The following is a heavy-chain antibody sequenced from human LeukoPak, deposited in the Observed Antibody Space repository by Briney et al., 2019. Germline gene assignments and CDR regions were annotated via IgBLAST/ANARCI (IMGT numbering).Heavy chain of an antibody. J-gene: IGHJ4*02. CDR2: ISASGDIT. CDR1: GFSFGIYA. V-gene: IGHV3-23*01. D-gene: IGHD7-27*01. Sequence: GGSLRLSCAASGFSFGIYAMHWVRQAPGEGLEWVSGISASGDITHAADSVKGRFTISRAGNALYLQMDSLRAEDTAMYYCAKDSLGIPRFDDWGQGTLVTVSS. CDR3: AKDSLGIPRFDD.